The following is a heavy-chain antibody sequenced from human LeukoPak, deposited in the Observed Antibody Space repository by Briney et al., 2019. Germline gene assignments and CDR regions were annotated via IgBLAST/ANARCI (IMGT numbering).Heavy chain of an antibody. V-gene: IGHV4-34*01. CDR3: ARGGRGSSTGFDY. D-gene: IGHD1-26*01. J-gene: IGHJ4*02. Sequence: SETLSLTCAVYGGSFSGYYWSWIRQPPGKGLEWIGEISHSGSTNYSPSLKSRVTISVDTSKNQFSLKLSSVTAADTAVYYCARGGRGSSTGFDYWGQGTLVTVSS. CDR1: GGSFSGYY. CDR2: ISHSGST.